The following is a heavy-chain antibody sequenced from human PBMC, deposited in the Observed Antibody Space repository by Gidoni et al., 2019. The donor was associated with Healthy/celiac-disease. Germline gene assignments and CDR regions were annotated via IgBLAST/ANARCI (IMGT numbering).Heavy chain of an antibody. V-gene: IGHV3-9*01. J-gene: IGHJ2*01. D-gene: IGHD1-26*01. Sequence: EVQLVESGGGLVQPGRSLRLSCAASGFTFDDYAMHWVRKAPGKGLEWVSGISWNSGSIGYADSVKGRFTISRDNAKNSLYLQMNSLRAEDTALYYCAKDSGVRWERYYFDLWGRGTLVTVSS. CDR2: ISWNSGSI. CDR3: AKDSGVRWERYYFDL. CDR1: GFTFDDYA.